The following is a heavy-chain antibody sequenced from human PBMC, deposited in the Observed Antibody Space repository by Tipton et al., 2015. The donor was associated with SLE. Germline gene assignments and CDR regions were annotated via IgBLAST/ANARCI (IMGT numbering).Heavy chain of an antibody. D-gene: IGHD5-24*01. V-gene: IGHV4-39*07. CDR1: GGSISSSGYD. CDR3: AREGAFGDGYSLY. CDR2: INHSGST. Sequence: QLVQSGPEVKPSETLSLTCTVSGGSISSSGYDWGWIRQPPGKGLEWIGKINHSGSTNYNPSLKSRVTISVDTSKNQFSLKLSSVTAADTAVYYCAREGAFGDGYSLYWGQGTLVTVSS. J-gene: IGHJ4*02.